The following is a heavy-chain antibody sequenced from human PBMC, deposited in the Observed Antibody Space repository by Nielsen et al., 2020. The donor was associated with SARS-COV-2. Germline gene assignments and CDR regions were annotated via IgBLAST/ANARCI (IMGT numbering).Heavy chain of an antibody. CDR1: GFTFSSYS. D-gene: IGHD3-3*01. CDR3: ARGPNYDFWSGYYTDYYYGMDV. J-gene: IGHJ6*02. Sequence: GGSLRLSCAASGFTFSSYSMNWVRQAPGKGLEWVSYISSSSSTIYYADSVKGRFTISRDNAKNSLYLQMNSLRVEDTAVYYCARGPNYDFWSGYYTDYYYGMDVWGQGTTVTVSS. V-gene: IGHV3-48*01. CDR2: ISSSSSTI.